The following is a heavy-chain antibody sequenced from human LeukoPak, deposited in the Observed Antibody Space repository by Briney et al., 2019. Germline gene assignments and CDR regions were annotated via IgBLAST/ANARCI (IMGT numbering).Heavy chain of an antibody. CDR3: ARDVGGSLDY. CDR2: IKGDESAK. CDR1: GFAFSTYW. J-gene: IGHJ4*02. D-gene: IGHD1-26*01. V-gene: IGHV3-7*01. Sequence: GGSLRLSCTASGFAFSTYWMAWVRQARGKGLEWVANIKGDESAKHQADSVKGRFTISRDNAQNSMFLQMTSPRGEDTAVYYCARDVGGSLDYWGQGTLVTVSS.